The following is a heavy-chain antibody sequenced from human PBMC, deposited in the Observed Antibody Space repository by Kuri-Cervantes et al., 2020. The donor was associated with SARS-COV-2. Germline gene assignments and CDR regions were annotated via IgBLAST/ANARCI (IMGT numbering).Heavy chain of an antibody. CDR1: GGTFSSYA. D-gene: IGHD2-2*01. CDR3: ARARPRGQDIVVVPAAQKDYYYGMDV. V-gene: IGHV1-69*01. Sequence: GGSLRLSCKASGGTFSSYAISWVRQAPGQGLEWMGGIIPIFGTANYAQKFQGRVTITADESTSTAYMELSSLRSEDTAVYYCARARPRGQDIVVVPAAQKDYYYGMDVWGQGTTVTVSS. CDR2: IIPIFGTA. J-gene: IGHJ6*02.